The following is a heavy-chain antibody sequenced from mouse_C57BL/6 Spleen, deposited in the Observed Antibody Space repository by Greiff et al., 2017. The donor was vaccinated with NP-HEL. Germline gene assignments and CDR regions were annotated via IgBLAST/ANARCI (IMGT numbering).Heavy chain of an antibody. J-gene: IGHJ2*01. CDR1: GYTFTSYG. V-gene: IGHV1-81*01. CDR3: TRGGSIMVTGYYFDY. CDR2: IYPRSGNT. D-gene: IGHD2-2*01. Sequence: VKLQESGAELARPGASVKLSCKASGYTFTSYGISWVKQRTGQGLEWIGEIYPRSGNTYYNEKFKGKATLTADKSSSTAYVELRGLTSEDSAVYFCTRGGSIMVTGYYFDYWGQGTTLTVSS.